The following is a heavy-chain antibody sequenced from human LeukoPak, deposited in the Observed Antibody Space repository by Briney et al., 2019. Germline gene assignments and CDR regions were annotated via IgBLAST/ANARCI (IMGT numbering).Heavy chain of an antibody. J-gene: IGHJ6*03. CDR2: INHSGST. D-gene: IGHD6-13*01. V-gene: IGHV4-34*01. CDR1: GGSFSGYY. Sequence: SETLSLTCAVYGGSFSGYYWSWVRQPPGKGLEWIGEINHSGSTNYNPSLKRRVTISVDTSRNQFSLKLSSVTAADTAVYYCARGRGAAAGPRYMDVWGKGTTVTVSS. CDR3: ARGRGAAAGPRYMDV.